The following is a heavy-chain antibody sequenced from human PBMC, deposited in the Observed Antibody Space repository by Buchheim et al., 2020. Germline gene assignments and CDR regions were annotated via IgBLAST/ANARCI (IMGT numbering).Heavy chain of an antibody. J-gene: IGHJ6*02. Sequence: EVQLVESGGGLVQPGGSLRLSCAASGFTFSSYWMTWVRQAPGKGLEWVANIKEDGSEGYYVDSVKGRFTISRDKAMNSLFLQMRSLRAEDTAVYYCARGTRDYYGMDVWGQGTT. V-gene: IGHV3-7*01. CDR2: IKEDGSEG. CDR3: ARGTRDYYGMDV. CDR1: GFTFSSYW.